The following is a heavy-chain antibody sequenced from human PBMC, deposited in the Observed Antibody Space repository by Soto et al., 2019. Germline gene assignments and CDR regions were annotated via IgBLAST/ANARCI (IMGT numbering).Heavy chain of an antibody. Sequence: QLQLQESGSGLVKPSQTLSLTCAVSGGSISSGGYSWSWIRQPPGKGLEWIGYIYHSGSTYYNPSLKSRVTISVDRSKNQFSLKLSSVTAADTAVYYCARDGPLAARGCYGMDVWGQGTTVTVSS. V-gene: IGHV4-30-2*01. CDR1: GGSISSGGYS. CDR2: IYHSGST. CDR3: ARDGPLAARGCYGMDV. D-gene: IGHD6-6*01. J-gene: IGHJ6*02.